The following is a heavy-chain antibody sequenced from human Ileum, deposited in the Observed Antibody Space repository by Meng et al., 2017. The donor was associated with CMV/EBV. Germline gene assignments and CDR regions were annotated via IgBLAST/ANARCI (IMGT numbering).Heavy chain of an antibody. D-gene: IGHD2-2*01. CDR1: GSTFRKYW. Sequence: GESLKISCAASGSTFRKYWMHWVRQAPGKGLVWVSRINSDGSTTNYADSVRGRFIISRDNAKNTLHLQMNGLRADDSAVYYCVRDVPVPPYYGMDVWGQGTTVTVSS. J-gene: IGHJ6*02. CDR3: VRDVPVPPYYGMDV. V-gene: IGHV3-74*01. CDR2: INSDGSTT.